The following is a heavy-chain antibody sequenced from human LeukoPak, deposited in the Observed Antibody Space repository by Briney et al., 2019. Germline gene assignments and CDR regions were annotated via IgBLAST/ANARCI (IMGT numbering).Heavy chain of an antibody. CDR2: IYYTAGS. CDR3: GRGMRYSESYVVEY. J-gene: IGHJ4*02. V-gene: IGHV4-30-4*01. D-gene: IGHD1-26*01. Sequence: SETLSLTCTVSGDSVTNDHYFWSWTRQPPGEGLEWIGYIYYTAGSYYNPSLRSRVTMSIDTSRNQFSLKLSSVTAADTAAYHCGRGMRYSESYVVEYWGLGTLVTVSS. CDR1: GDSVTNDHYF.